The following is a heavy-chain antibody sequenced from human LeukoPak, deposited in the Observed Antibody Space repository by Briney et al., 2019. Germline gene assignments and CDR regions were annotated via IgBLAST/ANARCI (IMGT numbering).Heavy chain of an antibody. J-gene: IGHJ4*02. V-gene: IGHV4-4*07. Sequence: SETLSLTCTVSGGSISDYYWTWIRQPAGKGLEWIGRMYISGNIAYNPSLRGRATMSADTSKNQVSLKLRSVTAADTAVYYCATGIYNSDWFPPDYWGQGALLTVSS. CDR1: GGSISDYY. CDR3: ATGIYNSDWFPPDY. D-gene: IGHD6-19*01. CDR2: MYISGNI.